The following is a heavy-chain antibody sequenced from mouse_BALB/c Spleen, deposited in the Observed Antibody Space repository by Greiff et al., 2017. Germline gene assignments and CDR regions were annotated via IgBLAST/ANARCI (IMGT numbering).Heavy chain of an antibody. D-gene: IGHD2-2*01. CDR2: ISNGGGST. Sequence: EVHLVESGGGLVQPGGSLKLSCAASGFTFSSYTMSWVRQTPEKRLEWVAYISNGGGSTYYPDTVKGRFTISRDNAKNTLYLQMSSLKSEDTAMYYCARHFGYDVGFAYWGQGTLVTVSA. V-gene: IGHV5-12-2*01. CDR1: GFTFSSYT. CDR3: ARHFGYDVGFAY. J-gene: IGHJ3*01.